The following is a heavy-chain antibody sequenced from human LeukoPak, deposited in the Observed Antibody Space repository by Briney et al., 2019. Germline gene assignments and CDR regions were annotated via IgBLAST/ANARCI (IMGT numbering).Heavy chain of an antibody. J-gene: IGHJ6*03. V-gene: IGHV4-61*05. Sequence: PSETLSLTCTVSGGSISSSSYYWGWLRQPPGKGLEWIGYIYYSGSTNYNPSLKSRVTISVDTSKNQFFLKMSSVTAADTAVYYCARGRNAPPFYYYYMDVWGKGTMLTVSS. CDR1: GGSISSSSYY. CDR3: ARGRNAPPFYYYYMDV. CDR2: IYYSGST. D-gene: IGHD4-11*01.